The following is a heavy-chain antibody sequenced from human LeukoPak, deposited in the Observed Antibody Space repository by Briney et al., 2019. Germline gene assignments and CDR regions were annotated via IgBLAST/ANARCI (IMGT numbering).Heavy chain of an antibody. V-gene: IGHV4-34*01. D-gene: IGHD3-22*01. CDR2: INHSGST. CDR3: ASWDSSGLDAFDI. CDR1: GGSFSGYY. J-gene: IGHJ3*02. Sequence: PSETLSLTCAVYGGSFSGYYWSWIRQPPGKGLEWIGEINHSGSTNYNPSLKSRVTISVDTSKNQLSLKLSSVTAADTAVYYCASWDSSGLDAFDIWGQGTMVTVSS.